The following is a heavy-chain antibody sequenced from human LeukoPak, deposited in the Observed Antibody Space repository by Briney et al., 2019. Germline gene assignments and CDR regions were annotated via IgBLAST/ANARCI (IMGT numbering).Heavy chain of an antibody. Sequence: ASVKVSCKASGYTFTSYAMHWVRQAPGQRLEWMGWINAGYGNTKYSQEFQGRVTITRDTSASTAYMVLSRLRSEDMAVYYCARGAFAESNYESVSLDVWGKGTTVTVSS. J-gene: IGHJ6*04. CDR1: GYTFTSYA. V-gene: IGHV1-3*03. CDR3: ARGAFAESNYESVSLDV. CDR2: INAGYGNT. D-gene: IGHD4-11*01.